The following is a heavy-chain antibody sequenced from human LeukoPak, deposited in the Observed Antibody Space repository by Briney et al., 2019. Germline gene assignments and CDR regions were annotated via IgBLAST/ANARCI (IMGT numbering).Heavy chain of an antibody. V-gene: IGHV3-48*01. CDR1: GFTFSNYN. D-gene: IGHD3-10*01. Sequence: PGGSLRLSCAASGFTFSNYNMNWAREPPGKGLQWVSYISSSSNIIYYADSVKGRFTLSRDNAKNSLFLQMNSLRAEDTAVYYCARDFAREFTIDYWGQGTLVTVSS. CDR2: ISSSSNII. CDR3: ARDFAREFTIDY. J-gene: IGHJ4*02.